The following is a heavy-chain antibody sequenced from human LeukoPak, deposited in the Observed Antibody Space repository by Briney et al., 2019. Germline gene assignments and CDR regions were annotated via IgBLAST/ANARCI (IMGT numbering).Heavy chain of an antibody. CDR1: GFTFSSYE. D-gene: IGHD3-10*01. V-gene: IGHV3-48*03. Sequence: PGGSLRLSCAASGFTFSSYEMNWVRQAPGKGLEWVSYISSSGSTIYYADSVKGRFTISRDNAKNSLYLQMNSLRAEDTAVYYCARDLTGFGELPYFDYWGQGTLVTVSS. J-gene: IGHJ4*02. CDR2: ISSSGSTI. CDR3: ARDLTGFGELPYFDY.